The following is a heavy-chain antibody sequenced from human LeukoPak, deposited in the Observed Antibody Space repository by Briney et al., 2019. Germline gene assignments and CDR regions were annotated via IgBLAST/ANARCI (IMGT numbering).Heavy chain of an antibody. CDR3: ASLGATGYYYYYYYMGV. CDR1: GGTFSSYA. Sequence: SVKVSCKASGGTFSSYAISWVRQAPGQGLEWMGGIIPIFGTVNYAQKFQGRVTITADESTSTAYMELSSLRSEDTAVYYCASLGATGYYYYYYYMGVWGKGTTVTVSS. CDR2: IIPIFGTV. J-gene: IGHJ6*03. V-gene: IGHV1-69*13. D-gene: IGHD1-26*01.